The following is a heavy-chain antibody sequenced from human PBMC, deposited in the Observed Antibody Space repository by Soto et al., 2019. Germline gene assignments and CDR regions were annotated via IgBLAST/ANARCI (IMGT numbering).Heavy chain of an antibody. V-gene: IGHV4-31*03. CDR1: GGSISSGGYY. CDR2: IFYSGTT. CDR3: ARVDFGAAGTAFEI. Sequence: QVQLQESGPGLVKPSQTLSLTCTVSGGSISSGGYYWSWIRQHPGKGLEWIGYIFYSGTTYYNPSLKSRVTISVDTSKNQFSLKLSSVTAADTALYYCARVDFGAAGTAFEIWGQGTMVTVSS. D-gene: IGHD6-13*01. J-gene: IGHJ3*02.